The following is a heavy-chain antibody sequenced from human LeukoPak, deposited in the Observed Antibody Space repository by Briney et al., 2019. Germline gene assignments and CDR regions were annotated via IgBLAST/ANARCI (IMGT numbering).Heavy chain of an antibody. V-gene: IGHV3-30*02. CDR2: IRYDGSNK. CDR1: GFTFSSYG. Sequence: PGGSLRLSCAASGFTFSSYGMHWVRQAPGKGLEWVAFIRYDGSNKYYADSVKGRFTISRDNAKNSLYLQMNSLTTEDTALYYCAKDTSGSYSGGSYYYVMDVWGQGTTVTVSS. J-gene: IGHJ6*02. D-gene: IGHD1-26*01. CDR3: AKDTSGSYSGGSYYYVMDV.